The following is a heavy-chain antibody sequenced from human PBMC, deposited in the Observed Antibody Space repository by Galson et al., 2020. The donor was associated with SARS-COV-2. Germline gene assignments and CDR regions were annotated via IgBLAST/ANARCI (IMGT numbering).Heavy chain of an antibody. CDR2: IYHSGST. J-gene: IGHJ4*02. V-gene: IGHV4-4*02. CDR1: GGSISSSNW. CDR3: ARKYIAAAFFFPYYFDY. D-gene: IGHD6-13*01. Sequence: ETLSLTCAVSGGSISSSNWWSWVRQPPGKGLEWIGEIYHSGSTNYNPSLKSRVTISVDKSKNQFSLKLSSVTAADTAVYYCARKYIAAAFFFPYYFDYWGQGTLVTVSS.